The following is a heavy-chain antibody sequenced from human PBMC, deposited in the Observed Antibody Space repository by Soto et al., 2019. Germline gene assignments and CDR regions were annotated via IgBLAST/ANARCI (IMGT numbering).Heavy chain of an antibody. D-gene: IGHD2-15*01. V-gene: IGHV4-59*08. CDR3: ARHGGEVFCGGGSSPFAP. J-gene: IGHJ4*02. Sequence: QVQLQESGPGLVKPSETLSLTCTVSGGSISSYYWSWIRQPPGKGLEWIGYIYYSGSTNYNPSLKCRPPKQVDPPKTQSPLKLSCVTAADTAVFYCARHGGEVFCGGGSSPFAPGGQGPRATFPS. CDR1: GGSISSYY. CDR2: IYYSGST.